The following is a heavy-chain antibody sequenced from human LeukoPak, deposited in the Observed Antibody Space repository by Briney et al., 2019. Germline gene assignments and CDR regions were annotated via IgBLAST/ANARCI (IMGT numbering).Heavy chain of an antibody. V-gene: IGHV3-21*01. CDR3: AKQWPRRAFDY. D-gene: IGHD6-19*01. J-gene: IGHJ4*02. CDR2: ISSSSSYI. Sequence: GGSLRLSCAASGFTFSSYSMNWIRQAPGKGLEWVSSISSSSSYIYYADSVKGRFTISRDNAKNSLYLQMNSLRAEGTAVYYCAKQWPRRAFDYWGQGTLVTVSS. CDR1: GFTFSSYS.